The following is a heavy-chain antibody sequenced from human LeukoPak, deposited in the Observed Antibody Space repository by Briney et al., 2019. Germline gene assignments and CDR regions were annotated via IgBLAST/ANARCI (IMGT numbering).Heavy chain of an antibody. D-gene: IGHD3-3*01. CDR3: ARDQAGYYDFWSGYHDY. Sequence: PGGSLRLSCAASGFTFDDYAMHWVRQAPGKGLEWVSGISWNSGSIGYADPVKGRFTISRDNAKNSLYLQMNSLRAEDTAVYYCARDQAGYYDFWSGYHDYWGQGTLVTVSS. CDR1: GFTFDDYA. V-gene: IGHV3-9*01. J-gene: IGHJ4*02. CDR2: ISWNSGSI.